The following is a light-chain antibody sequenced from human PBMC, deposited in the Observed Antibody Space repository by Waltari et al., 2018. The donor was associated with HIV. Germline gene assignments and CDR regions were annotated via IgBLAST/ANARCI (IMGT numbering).Light chain of an antibody. CDR2: EAS. CDR1: QSVNRW. V-gene: IGKV1-5*01. CDR3: QQYEDYPRT. J-gene: IGKJ4*01. Sequence: DIQMTQSPTTLSASVGDRVTMSCRASQSVNRWLAWYQHKPGTAPKLLIYEASSLEVRVPSRISGSGSDTDFTLTSDNLQPADFATYYCQQYEDYPRTFGGGTKVDIK.